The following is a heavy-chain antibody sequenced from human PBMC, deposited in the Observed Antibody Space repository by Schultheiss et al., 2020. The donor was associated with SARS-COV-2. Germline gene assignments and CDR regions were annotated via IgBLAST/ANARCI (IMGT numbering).Heavy chain of an antibody. D-gene: IGHD3-10*01. J-gene: IGHJ5*02. CDR1: GGSFSGYY. CDR2: INHSGST. CDR3: AVGRDNWFDP. Sequence: SETLSLTCAVYGGSFSGYYWSWIRQPPGKGLEWIGEINHSGSTNYNPSLKSRVTISVDTSKNQFSLKLSSVTAADTAVYYCAVGRDNWFDPWGQGTLVTVPS. V-gene: IGHV4-34*01.